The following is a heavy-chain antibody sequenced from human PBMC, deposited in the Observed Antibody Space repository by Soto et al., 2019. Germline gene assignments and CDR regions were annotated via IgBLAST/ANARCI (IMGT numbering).Heavy chain of an antibody. CDR1: GFTFSSYS. D-gene: IGHD2-15*01. CDR3: ATVVVAATGGAFDI. Sequence: EVQLVESGGGLVQPGGSLRLSCAASGFTFSSYSMNWVRQAPGKGLEWVSYISSSSSTIYYADSVKGRFTISRDNAKNSLYLQMNSLRAEDTAVYYCATVVVAATGGAFDIWGQGTMVTASS. V-gene: IGHV3-48*01. J-gene: IGHJ3*02. CDR2: ISSSSSTI.